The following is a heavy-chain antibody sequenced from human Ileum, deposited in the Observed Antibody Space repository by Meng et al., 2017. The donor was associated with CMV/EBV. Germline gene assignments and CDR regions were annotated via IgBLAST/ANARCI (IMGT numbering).Heavy chain of an antibody. CDR2: IYYNGDT. V-gene: IGHV4-59*01. Sequence: IGTYYWNWIRQTPGKGLEWIGYIYYNGDTNYNPSLKSRVTLSIDESKNQFSLNLRSVTAADSAIYYCARSCVLRYCSTTSRGAFDPWGQGTLVTVSS. J-gene: IGHJ5*02. CDR1: IGTYY. D-gene: IGHD2-8*01. CDR3: ARSCVLRYCSTTSRGAFDP.